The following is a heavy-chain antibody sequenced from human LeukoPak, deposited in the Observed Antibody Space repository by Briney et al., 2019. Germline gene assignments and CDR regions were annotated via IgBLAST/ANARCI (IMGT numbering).Heavy chain of an antibody. V-gene: IGHV5-51*01. CDR1: GYSFTSYW. D-gene: IGHD6-13*01. J-gene: IGHJ4*02. CDR2: IYPGDSDT. CDR3: ARRSRIAAAGTVLDY. Sequence: GESLKISCKGSGYSFTSYWIGWVRQMPGKGLEWMGIIYPGDSDTRYSPSFQGQVTISADKSISTAYLQWSSLKASDTAMYYCARRSRIAAAGTVLDYWGQGTPVTVSS.